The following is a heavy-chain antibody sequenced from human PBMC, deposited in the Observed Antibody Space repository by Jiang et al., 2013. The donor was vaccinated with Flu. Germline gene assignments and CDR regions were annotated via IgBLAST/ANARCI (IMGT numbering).Heavy chain of an antibody. CDR2: IYYSGST. CDR1: GGSISSYY. V-gene: IGHV4-59*01. Sequence: GSGLVKPSETLSLTCTVSGGSISSYYWSWIRQPPGKGLEWIGYIYYSGSTNYNPSLKSRVTISVDTSKNQFSLKLSSVTAADTAVYYCARDFRGYCSSTSCYSRDAFDIWGQGTMVTVSS. D-gene: IGHD2-2*01. J-gene: IGHJ3*02. CDR3: ARDFRGYCSSTSCYSRDAFDI.